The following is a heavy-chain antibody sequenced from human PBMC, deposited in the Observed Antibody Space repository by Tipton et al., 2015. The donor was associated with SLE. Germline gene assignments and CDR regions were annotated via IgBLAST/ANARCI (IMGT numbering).Heavy chain of an antibody. CDR2: IYTSGST. Sequence: TLSLTCTVSGGSISSYYWSWIRQPAGKGLEWIGRIYTSGSTNYNPSLKSRVTISVDTSKNQFSLKLSSVTAADTAVYYCARLPGYSSSSAYYYGMDVWGQGTTVTVSS. J-gene: IGHJ6*02. D-gene: IGHD6-6*01. V-gene: IGHV4-4*07. CDR3: ARLPGYSSSSAYYYGMDV. CDR1: GGSISSYY.